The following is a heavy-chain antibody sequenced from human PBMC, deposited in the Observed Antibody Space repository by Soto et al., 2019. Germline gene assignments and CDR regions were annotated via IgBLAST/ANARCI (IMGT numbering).Heavy chain of an antibody. CDR1: GFTFSNAW. D-gene: IGHD3-22*01. J-gene: IGHJ4*02. V-gene: IGHV3-15*01. CDR3: TTAPPLVSGYHPDEPDY. CDR2: IKSKTDGGTT. Sequence: EVQLVESGGGLVKPGGSLRLSCAASGFTFSNAWMSWVRQAPGTGLEWVGRIKSKTDGGTTDYAAPVKGRFTISRDDSKNTLYLQMNSLKTEDTAVYYCTTAPPLVSGYHPDEPDYWGQGTLVTVSS.